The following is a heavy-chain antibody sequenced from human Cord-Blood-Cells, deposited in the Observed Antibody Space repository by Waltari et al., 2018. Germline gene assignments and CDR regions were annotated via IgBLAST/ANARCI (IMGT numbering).Heavy chain of an antibody. V-gene: IGHV4-34*01. Sequence: QVQLQQWGAGLLKPSETLSLTCAVYGGSFSGYYWSWIRQPPGKGLEWIGEINQSGSTDNHPSLKSRVTISVDTSKDQFSLKLSLVTAADTAVYYCARGRCGHDYGDYFDYWGQGTLVTVSS. CDR2: INQSGST. D-gene: IGHD4-17*01. CDR1: GGSFSGYY. J-gene: IGHJ4*02. CDR3: ARGRCGHDYGDYFDY.